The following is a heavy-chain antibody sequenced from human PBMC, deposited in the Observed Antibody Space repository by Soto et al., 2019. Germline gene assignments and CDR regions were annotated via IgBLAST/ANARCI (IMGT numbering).Heavy chain of an antibody. D-gene: IGHD5-18*01. CDR3: ARSAGLTANDAFDI. CDR1: GFTFSSYA. CDR2: ISYDGSNK. J-gene: IGHJ3*02. Sequence: VQLVESGGGVVQPGRSLRLSCAASGFTFSSYAMHWVRQAPGKGLEWVAVISYDGSNKYYADSVKGRFTISRDNSKNTLYLQMNSLRAEDTAVYYCARSAGLTANDAFDIWGQGTMVTVSS. V-gene: IGHV3-30-3*01.